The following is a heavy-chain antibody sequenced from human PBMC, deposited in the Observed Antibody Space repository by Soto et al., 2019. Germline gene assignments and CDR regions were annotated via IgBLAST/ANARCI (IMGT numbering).Heavy chain of an antibody. Sequence: QMQLVESGGGVVQPGRSLRLSCAASGFTFSNYGMHWVRQAPGKGLEWVSLILNDGSEDFYRDSVKGRFTISRDNSRNSHYLQMNSLRDDDTALYYCVRDDDFGPNALDLWGQGTMVSVSS. CDR1: GFTFSNYG. J-gene: IGHJ3*01. CDR3: VRDDDFGPNALDL. V-gene: IGHV3-33*01. CDR2: ILNDGSED. D-gene: IGHD1-1*01.